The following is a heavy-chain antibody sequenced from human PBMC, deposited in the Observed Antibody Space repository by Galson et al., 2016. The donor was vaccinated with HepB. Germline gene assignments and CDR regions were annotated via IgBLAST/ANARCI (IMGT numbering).Heavy chain of an antibody. J-gene: IGHJ4*02. CDR1: GGSITNTIYL. Sequence: SETLSLTCTVSGGSITNTIYLWAWIRQPPGKGPECIGSVHYNGATQYNPSLTSPVSISPHTSKNQLSLRLDSVTAADTAIYYCARGIHSSGYFWGQGILVTVSS. CDR2: VHYNGAT. CDR3: ARGIHSSGYF. V-gene: IGHV4-39*07. D-gene: IGHD3-22*01.